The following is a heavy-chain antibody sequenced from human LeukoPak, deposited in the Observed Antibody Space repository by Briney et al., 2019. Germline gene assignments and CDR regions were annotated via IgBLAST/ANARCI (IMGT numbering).Heavy chain of an antibody. J-gene: IGHJ4*02. V-gene: IGHV4-39*01. CDR2: IYYGENT. CDR1: GGSISSNMYY. Sequence: SETLSLTCTVSGGSISSNMYYWGWIRQPPGKGLEWIGNIYYGENTYYNPSLKSRVTISIDTSKNQFYLKLSSLTAADTAVYYCARRDDSSGYHKIFDYWGPGTLVTVSS. CDR3: ARRDDSSGYHKIFDY. D-gene: IGHD3-22*01.